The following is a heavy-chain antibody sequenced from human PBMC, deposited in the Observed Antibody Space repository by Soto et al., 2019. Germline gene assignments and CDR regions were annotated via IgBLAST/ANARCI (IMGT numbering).Heavy chain of an antibody. J-gene: IGHJ4*02. CDR3: ARMDYDSTGYYLGYFLDC. D-gene: IGHD3-22*01. CDR2: IDWDDDK. V-gene: IGHV2-70*04. CDR1: GFSLASEGLR. Sequence: SGPAGAPTQTLTLTCTFSGFSLASEGLRVSWLHQPPGKALEWLARIDWDDDKFYTTSLKTRLTIYKDTSKNQVFLTMMNMAPVDTSTYYCARMDYDSTGYYLGYFLDCWGQGTLGTAPQ.